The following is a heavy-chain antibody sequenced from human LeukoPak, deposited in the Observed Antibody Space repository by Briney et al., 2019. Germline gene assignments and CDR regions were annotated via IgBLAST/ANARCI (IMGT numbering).Heavy chain of an antibody. CDR2: ISSYNGNT. Sequence: ASVKVSCKASGYTFTTYGINWVRQAPGQGLEWMGWISSYNGNTNYAQKFQDRVSMITDTSTSTVYMELRSLRSDDTAMYYCAREGIRIAAAGTIDYWGQGTLVTVSS. CDR3: AREGIRIAAAGTIDY. CDR1: GYTFTTYG. D-gene: IGHD6-13*01. V-gene: IGHV1-18*01. J-gene: IGHJ4*02.